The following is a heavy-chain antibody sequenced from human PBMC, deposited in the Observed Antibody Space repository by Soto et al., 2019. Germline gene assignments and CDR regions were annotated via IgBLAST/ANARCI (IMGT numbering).Heavy chain of an antibody. V-gene: IGHV1-8*01. Sequence: ASVKVSCKASGYTFTSYDINWVRQATGQGLEWMGWMNPNSGNTGYAQKFQGRVTMTRNTSISTAYMELSSLRSEDTAVYYCARELAGYCSSTSCPHSASWGQGTLVTVSS. J-gene: IGHJ5*02. CDR1: GYTFTSYD. CDR2: MNPNSGNT. D-gene: IGHD2-2*01. CDR3: ARELAGYCSSTSCPHSAS.